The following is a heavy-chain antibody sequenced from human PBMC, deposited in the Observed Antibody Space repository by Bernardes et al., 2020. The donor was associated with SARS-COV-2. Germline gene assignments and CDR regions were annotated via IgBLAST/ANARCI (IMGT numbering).Heavy chain of an antibody. CDR2: IRSKPYGGTT. Sequence: GGSLRLSCATSGFTFANYAMTWVRQAPGKGLEWVGVIRSKPYGGTTEYAASVKGRFIISRDDSKSFVHLQMNSLKIEDTAVYFCAGSFYAFYLDYWGQGTPVTVSS. CDR1: GFTFANYA. V-gene: IGHV3-49*04. CDR3: AGSFYAFYLDY. J-gene: IGHJ4*02. D-gene: IGHD1-26*01.